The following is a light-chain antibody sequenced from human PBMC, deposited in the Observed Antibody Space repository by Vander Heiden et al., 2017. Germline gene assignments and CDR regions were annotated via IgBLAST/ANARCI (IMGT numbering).Light chain of an antibody. Sequence: QSVLTQPPSESAASGQRVTISCSGSTSNIEGNSVSWYQQVPGTVPKLLIYDNDKRPSGIPDRFSGSKSATSATLVITGLQTGDEANYYCGTWDSSLSVVVFGGETRLTVL. J-gene: IGLJ2*01. CDR1: TSNIEGNS. CDR2: DND. CDR3: GTWDSSLSVVV. V-gene: IGLV1-51*01.